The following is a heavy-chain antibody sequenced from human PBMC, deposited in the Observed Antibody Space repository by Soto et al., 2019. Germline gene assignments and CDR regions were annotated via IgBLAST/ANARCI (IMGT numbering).Heavy chain of an antibody. D-gene: IGHD1-26*01. CDR3: ARYSGKYQGPIDY. V-gene: IGHV3-30*03. J-gene: IGHJ4*02. Sequence: QVQLVESGGGVVQPGRSLRLSCAASGFTFSHYGIHWVLQAPGKGLEWLAVISYDGSNKHYADSVKGRFTVSRDNSKHTLYLQMSSLRAEDPAVYFCARYSGKYQGPIDYWGQATLVTVSS. CDR1: GFTFSHYG. CDR2: ISYDGSNK.